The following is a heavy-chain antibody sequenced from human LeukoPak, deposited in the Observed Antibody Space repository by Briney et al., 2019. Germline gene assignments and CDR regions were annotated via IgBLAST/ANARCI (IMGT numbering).Heavy chain of an antibody. V-gene: IGHV3-21*01. CDR2: ISSSSSYI. CDR1: GFTFSSNS. CDR3: ARDLRAHNFYFDY. J-gene: IGHJ4*02. Sequence: GGSLRLSGAASGFTFSSNSMNWGGRGPGKGLEWVSSISSSSSYIYYADSVKGRFTISRDNAKNSLYLQMNSLRAEDTAVYYCARDLRAHNFYFDYWGQGTLVTVSS.